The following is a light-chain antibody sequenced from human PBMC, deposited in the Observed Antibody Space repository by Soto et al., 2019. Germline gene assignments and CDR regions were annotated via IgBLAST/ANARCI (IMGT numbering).Light chain of an antibody. CDR1: QSVSSNY. CDR2: GAS. Sequence: EIVLTQSPGTLSLSPGERATLSCRASQSVSSNYLAWYQQKPGQAPRLLISGASRRATGIPDRFSGSGSGTDFTLTISRLEPEDFAVYYCQQYGSSRTFGQGTKVEIK. V-gene: IGKV3-20*01. CDR3: QQYGSSRT. J-gene: IGKJ1*01.